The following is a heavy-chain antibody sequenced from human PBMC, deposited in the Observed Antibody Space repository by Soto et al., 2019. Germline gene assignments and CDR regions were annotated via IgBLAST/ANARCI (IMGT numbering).Heavy chain of an antibody. J-gene: IGHJ6*02. Sequence: ASVNVSCKSSGYTFTSYDINWVRQATGQGLEGMGWMNPNGGNTLYAQKFQGRVTMTRNTSISTAYMALSSLRSEDTAVYDCATTAYRSPWYAYYYHYGMDVWGQRNTVTVSS. D-gene: IGHD6-13*01. V-gene: IGHV1-8*01. CDR3: ATTAYRSPWYAYYYHYGMDV. CDR2: MNPNGGNT. CDR1: GYTFTSYD.